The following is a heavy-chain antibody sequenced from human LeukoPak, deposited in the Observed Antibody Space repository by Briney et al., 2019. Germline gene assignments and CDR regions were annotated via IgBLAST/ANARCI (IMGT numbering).Heavy chain of an antibody. CDR2: ISAYNGNT. D-gene: IGHD4-17*01. CDR1: GYTFTSYG. Sequence: ASVKVSCKASGYTFTSYGISWVRQAPGQGLEWMGWISAYNGNTNYAQKLQGRVTMTTDTSTSTAYMELRSLRSGDTAVYYCARDVAYGDYRLMESWGQGTLVTVSS. CDR3: ARDVAYGDYRLMES. J-gene: IGHJ5*02. V-gene: IGHV1-18*01.